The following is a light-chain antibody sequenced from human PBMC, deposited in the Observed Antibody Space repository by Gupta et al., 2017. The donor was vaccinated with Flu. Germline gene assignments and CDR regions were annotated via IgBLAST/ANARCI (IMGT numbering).Light chain of an antibody. J-gene: IGKJ1*01. CDR1: QSRVFTDGSAY. CDR2: KGS. V-gene: IGKV2-30*01. CDR3: RRRKGWART. Sequence: DAVMTQSPLSLPVTLGQPASISCRSSQSRVFTDGSAYLSWFHQRPGQPPRRLIYKGSNRDSGLPDRISGSGSGADFTLKISMVAAEDVGVHYCRRRKGWARTFGPGTKVEIK.